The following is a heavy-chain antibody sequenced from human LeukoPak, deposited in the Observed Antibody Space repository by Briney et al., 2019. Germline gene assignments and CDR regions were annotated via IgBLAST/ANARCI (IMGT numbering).Heavy chain of an antibody. V-gene: IGHV3-64D*06. CDR3: VKGPCTSSSCFLDH. CDR2: ISSNGGST. CDR1: GFTFSSYA. D-gene: IGHD3-22*01. J-gene: IGHJ4*02. Sequence: PGGSLRLSCSASGFTFSSYAIHWVRQAPGKGLEYVSAISSNGGSTYHADPVRGRFTISRDNPKNTLYLQMSSLRAEDTAVYYCVKGPCTSSSCFLDHWGQGTLVTVSS.